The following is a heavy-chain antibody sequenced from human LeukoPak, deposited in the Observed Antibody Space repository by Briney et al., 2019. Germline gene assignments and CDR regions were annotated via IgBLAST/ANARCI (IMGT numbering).Heavy chain of an antibody. Sequence: GGSLRLSCAASGFTFSSYSMNWVRQAPGKGLEWLSYISYSGRTIYYVDSVKGRFTVSRDNGENSLYLQMDNLTNEDTAVYYCARDRSSNWYFDYWGQGTLVTVSS. V-gene: IGHV3-48*02. CDR2: ISYSGRTI. D-gene: IGHD6-13*01. J-gene: IGHJ4*02. CDR1: GFTFSSYS. CDR3: ARDRSSNWYFDY.